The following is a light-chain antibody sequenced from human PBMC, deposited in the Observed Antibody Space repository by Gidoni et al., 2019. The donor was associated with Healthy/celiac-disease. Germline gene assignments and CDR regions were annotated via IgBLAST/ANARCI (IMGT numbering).Light chain of an antibody. Sequence: SALTQPRPVSRSPGQSVTISCTGTSSDVGGYNYVSWYQQHPGKAPKLMIYDVSKRPSGVPDRFSGSKSGNTASLTISGLQAEDEADYYCCSYAGSYSVVFGGGTKLTVL. J-gene: IGLJ2*01. V-gene: IGLV2-11*01. CDR1: SSDVGGYNY. CDR3: CSYAGSYSVV. CDR2: DVS.